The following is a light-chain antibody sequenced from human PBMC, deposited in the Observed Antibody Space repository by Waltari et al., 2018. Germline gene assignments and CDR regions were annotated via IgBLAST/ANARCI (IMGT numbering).Light chain of an antibody. CDR1: QSVSSP. J-gene: IGKJ1*01. V-gene: IGKV3-11*01. CDR2: DVS. Sequence: EIVLTQSPATLSLSPGERVTLSCRASQSVSSPLAWYQQKPGQAPRLLFHDVSNRATGIPARFSVRGSGTDFTLTISSLEAEDFAVYYCQQRSNWPPTFGQGTKVEIK. CDR3: QQRSNWPPT.